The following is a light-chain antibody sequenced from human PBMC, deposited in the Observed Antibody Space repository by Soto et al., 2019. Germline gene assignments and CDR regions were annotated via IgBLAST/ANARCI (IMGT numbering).Light chain of an antibody. J-gene: IGKJ4*01. CDR3: KQYASSPHT. CDR1: QTVSRNS. V-gene: IGKV3-20*01. CDR2: DAS. Sequence: EVEFTQSPGTLSLSPEERATLSCRASQTVSRNSSGWYQQKPGKAARLLIYDASSRATGSPDRFRGSGSGTDFTLSISRLEPEDFAVYYCKQYASSPHTVGGGKTVDLK.